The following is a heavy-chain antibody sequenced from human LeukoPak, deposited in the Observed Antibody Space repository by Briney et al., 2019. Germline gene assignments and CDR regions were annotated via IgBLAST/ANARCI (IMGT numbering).Heavy chain of an antibody. Sequence: ASVRVSCKASGYNFISYYMHWVRQAPGQGLEWMGIINPSGGSTSYAQKFQDRVTITRDKSMSTVYMELSSLKSEETAVDYCAREEVVLVDAVRYYYYGMDVWGQGTTVTVSS. J-gene: IGHJ6*02. V-gene: IGHV1-46*01. CDR2: INPSGGST. D-gene: IGHD2-8*01. CDR3: AREEVVLVDAVRYYYYGMDV. CDR1: GYNFISYY.